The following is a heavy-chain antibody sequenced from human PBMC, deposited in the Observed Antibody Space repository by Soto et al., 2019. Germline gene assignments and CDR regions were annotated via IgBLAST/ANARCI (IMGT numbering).Heavy chain of an antibody. CDR3: ARSDYDFWSGYFIVYYYYMDV. CDR2: MNPNSGNT. Sequence: GASVKVSCKASGYTFTSYDINWVRQATGQGLEWMGWMNPNSGNTGYAQKFQGRVTMTRNTSISTAYMELSSLRSEDTAVYYCARSDYDFWSGYFIVYYYYMDVWGKGTTVTVSS. J-gene: IGHJ6*03. D-gene: IGHD3-3*01. CDR1: GYTFTSYD. V-gene: IGHV1-8*01.